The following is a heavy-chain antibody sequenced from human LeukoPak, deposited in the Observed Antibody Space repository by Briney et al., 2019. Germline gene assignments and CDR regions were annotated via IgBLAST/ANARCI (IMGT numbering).Heavy chain of an antibody. V-gene: IGHV4-59*01. CDR2: IYYRGST. Sequence: PGGSLRLSCAASAFTFSNYAMSWVRQAPGKGLEWIGYIYYRGSTNYNPSLKSRVTISVDTSKNQFSLRLNSVAAADTAVYYCARGGYYGSGNDFRFDPWGQGTLVTVSS. D-gene: IGHD3-10*01. J-gene: IGHJ5*02. CDR3: ARGGYYGSGNDFRFDP. CDR1: AFTFSNYA.